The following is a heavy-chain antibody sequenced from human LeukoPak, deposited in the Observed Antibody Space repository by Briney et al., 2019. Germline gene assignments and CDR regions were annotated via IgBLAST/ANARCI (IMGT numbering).Heavy chain of an antibody. D-gene: IGHD1/OR15-1a*01. CDR2: IHTSGST. CDR1: GDSISSGSFY. V-gene: IGHV4-61*02. CDR3: ARGAGTRSGTFDI. Sequence: SETLSLTCTVSGDSISSGSFYWSWTRQPAGKGLEWIGRIHTSGSTSYSPSLMSRVTMSIDTSKNQFSLKLNSVTATDTAVYYCARGAGTRSGTFDIWGQGTMVTVSS. J-gene: IGHJ3*02.